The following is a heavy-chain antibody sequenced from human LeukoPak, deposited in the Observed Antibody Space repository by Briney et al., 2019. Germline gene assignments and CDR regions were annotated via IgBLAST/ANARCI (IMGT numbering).Heavy chain of an antibody. J-gene: IGHJ4*02. Sequence: PGGSLRLSCAASGFTFSSYSMNWVRQAPGKGLEWVSSISSSSSYIYYADSVKGRFTISRDNAKNSLYLQMNSLRAEDTAVYYCAGEDSSGWAGVYYFDYWGQGTLVTVSS. CDR1: GFTFSSYS. CDR3: AGEDSSGWAGVYYFDY. CDR2: ISSSSSYI. D-gene: IGHD6-19*01. V-gene: IGHV3-21*01.